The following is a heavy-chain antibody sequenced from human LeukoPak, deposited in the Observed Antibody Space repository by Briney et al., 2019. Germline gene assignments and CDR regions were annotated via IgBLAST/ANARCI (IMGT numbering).Heavy chain of an antibody. CDR2: IYYSGST. D-gene: IGHD3-10*01. CDR1: GGSISIYY. CDR3: ARGGSGTYLSHLCFDY. Sequence: SETLSLTCTVSGGSISIYYWSWIRQPPGKGLEWIGYIYYSGSTNYNPSLKSRVTISVDTSKNQISLKLSSVTAADTAVYYCARGGSGTYLSHLCFDYWGQGTLVTVSS. J-gene: IGHJ4*02. V-gene: IGHV4-59*01.